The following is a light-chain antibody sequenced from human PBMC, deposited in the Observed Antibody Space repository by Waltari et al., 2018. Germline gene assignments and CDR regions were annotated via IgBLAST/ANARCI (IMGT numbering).Light chain of an antibody. V-gene: IGLV1-40*01. CDR1: GSNLGAGYD. J-gene: IGLJ2*01. Sequence: QSVLTQPPSVSGAPGQRVSISCTGSGSNLGAGYDVHWYQQHPGKAPKLLIYGTSTRPPGVPARFLGSQSGTSASLAITALQAEDEAEYYCQSYDTSLSVVFGGGTKLTVL. CDR3: QSYDTSLSVV. CDR2: GTS.